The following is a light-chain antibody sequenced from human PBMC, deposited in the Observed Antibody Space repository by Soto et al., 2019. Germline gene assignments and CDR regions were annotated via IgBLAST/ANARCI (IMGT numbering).Light chain of an antibody. Sequence: EIVLTQSPGTLSLSPGERATLSCRASQGVSSTSLAWYQQKPGPAPRLLIYGSSTRATGIPNRFSGSGSGTDFTLTINRLEPEDFAVYYCQQYDRSSWTFGQGTKVEIK. J-gene: IGKJ1*01. V-gene: IGKV3-20*01. CDR1: QGVSSTS. CDR3: QQYDRSSWT. CDR2: GSS.